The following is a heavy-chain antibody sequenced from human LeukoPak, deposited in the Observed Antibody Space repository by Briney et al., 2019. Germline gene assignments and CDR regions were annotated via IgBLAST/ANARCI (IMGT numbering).Heavy chain of an antibody. CDR1: GFTFSSYD. D-gene: IGHD1-1*01. V-gene: IGHV3-13*01. CDR3: ARAGSGNRWANYGMDA. J-gene: IGHJ6*02. Sequence: GGSLRLSCAGSGFTFSSYDMHWVRQVTGKDLEWVSAIGTVADTYYPDSVKGRFTISRENAKNSLYLQMNSLRVGDTAVYYCARAGSGNRWANYGMDAWGQGTTVIVSS. CDR2: IGTVADT.